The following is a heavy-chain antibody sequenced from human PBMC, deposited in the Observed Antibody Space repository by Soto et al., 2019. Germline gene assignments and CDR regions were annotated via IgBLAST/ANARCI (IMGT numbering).Heavy chain of an antibody. J-gene: IGHJ3*02. Sequence: GASVKVSCKASGYTFTSYAMHWVRQAPGQRLEWMGWINAGNGNTKYSQKFQGRVTITRDTSASTAYMELSSLRSEDTAVYYCARGRINMVRGPGTFDIWGQGTMVTVSS. D-gene: IGHD3-10*01. V-gene: IGHV1-3*01. CDR2: INAGNGNT. CDR3: ARGRINMVRGPGTFDI. CDR1: GYTFTSYA.